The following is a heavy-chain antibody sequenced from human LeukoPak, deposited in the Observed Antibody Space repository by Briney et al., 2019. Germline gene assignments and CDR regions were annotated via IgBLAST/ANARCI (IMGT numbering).Heavy chain of an antibody. V-gene: IGHV3-30*02. CDR1: GFTFSSYG. D-gene: IGHD3-10*01. CDR3: ARGRGLGELAVASFDS. CDR2: IRYDGSNK. Sequence: GESLRLSCAASGFTFSSYGMHWVRQAPGKGLEWVAFIRYDGSNKYYADSVKGRFTISRDNSKNTLYLQMNSLRAEDTAVYYCARGRGLGELAVASFDSWGQGILVTVSS. J-gene: IGHJ4*02.